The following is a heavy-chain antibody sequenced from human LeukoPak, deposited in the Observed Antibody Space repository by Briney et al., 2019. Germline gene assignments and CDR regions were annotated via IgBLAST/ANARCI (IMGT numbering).Heavy chain of an antibody. J-gene: IGHJ4*02. Sequence: QTGGSLRLSCAVSGFTFSTYAMSWVRQAPGKGLEWVSSIVAGGGSTFYADSVKGRFTISRDNSKNTVYLQMNSLRAEDTAVYYCAREARGGSTYFDNWGQGTLVTVSS. D-gene: IGHD1-26*01. CDR2: IVAGGGST. CDR1: GFTFSTYA. CDR3: AREARGGSTYFDN. V-gene: IGHV3-23*01.